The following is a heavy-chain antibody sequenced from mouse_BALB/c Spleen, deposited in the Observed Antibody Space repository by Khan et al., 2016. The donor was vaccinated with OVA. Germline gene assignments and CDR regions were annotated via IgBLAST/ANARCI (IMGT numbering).Heavy chain of an antibody. J-gene: IGHJ3*01. D-gene: IGHD2-4*01. V-gene: IGHV3-2*02. CDR2: INYSGNT. Sequence: EVQLVESGPGLVNPSQSLSLTCTVTGYSITSEYAWNWIRHFPGNKLEWMGYINYSGNTRYNPSLKSRISITRDTSKNQFFLQLNSVTTEDTATYYCTRKDYYDYDPFPYWGQGTLVTVSA. CDR1: GYSITSEYA. CDR3: TRKDYYDYDPFPY.